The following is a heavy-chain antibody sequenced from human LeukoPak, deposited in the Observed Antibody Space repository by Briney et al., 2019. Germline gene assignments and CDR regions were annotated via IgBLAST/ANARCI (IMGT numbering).Heavy chain of an antibody. CDR1: GFTLSSCA. Sequence: GGSLRLSCAASGFTLSSCAMSWVRQAPGRGLEWVSAIRDDGTWYADSVKGRFTISRDSSKNTLYLQMSSLRAEDTAVYYCANGWSNLSGWSAFDNWGRGTLVTVSS. V-gene: IGHV3-23*01. CDR3: ANGWSNLSGWSAFDN. D-gene: IGHD6-19*01. CDR2: IRDDGT. J-gene: IGHJ4*02.